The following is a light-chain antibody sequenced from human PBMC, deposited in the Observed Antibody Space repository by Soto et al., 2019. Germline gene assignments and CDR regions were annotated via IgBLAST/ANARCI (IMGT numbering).Light chain of an antibody. CDR3: QQYGTSPVT. V-gene: IGKV3-20*01. J-gene: IGKJ4*01. CDR1: PSVTNF. Sequence: IVLTQSPATLSLSPGERATLSCRASPSVTNFLAWYQQKPGQAPRLLIYGAFNRATGIPARFSGSGSGTDFTLTIRRLEPEDFAVYFCQQYGTSPVTFGGGTKVDNK. CDR2: GAF.